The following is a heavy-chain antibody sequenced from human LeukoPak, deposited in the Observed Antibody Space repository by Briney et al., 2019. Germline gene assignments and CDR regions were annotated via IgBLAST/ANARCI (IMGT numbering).Heavy chain of an antibody. V-gene: IGHV4-61*02. CDR3: ARDRYYYDSSARYFDY. CDR2: IYTSGDT. CDR1: GGSFSSRPYY. J-gene: IGHJ4*02. D-gene: IGHD3-22*01. Sequence: SETLSLTCTVSGGSFSSRPYYWSWIRQPAGKGLEWIGRIYTSGDTDYSPSLKSRVTMSVDTSKNQFSLKLSSVTAADTAVYYCARDRYYYDSSARYFDYWGQGTLVTVSS.